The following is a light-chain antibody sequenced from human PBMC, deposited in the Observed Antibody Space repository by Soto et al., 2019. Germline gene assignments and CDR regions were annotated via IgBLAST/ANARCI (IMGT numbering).Light chain of an antibody. CDR2: GNS. CDR1: SSDIGAGYD. Sequence: QSVLTQTPSVSGAPGQRVTISCTGSSSDIGAGYDVHWYQQLPGTAPKLLIYGNSNRPSGVPDRFSGSKSGTSASLAINGLQAEDEAHYYCQSYDNSLSGSGVFGGGTKVTVL. CDR3: QSYDNSLSGSGV. J-gene: IGLJ3*02. V-gene: IGLV1-40*01.